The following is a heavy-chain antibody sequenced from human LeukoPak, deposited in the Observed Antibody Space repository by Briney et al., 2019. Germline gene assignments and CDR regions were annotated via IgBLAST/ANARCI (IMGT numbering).Heavy chain of an antibody. V-gene: IGHV3-23*01. Sequence: TGGSLRLSCAASGFTFSSYAMSWVRQAPGKGLEWVSAISGSGGSTYYADSVKGRFTISRDNSKNTLYLQMNSLRAEDTAVYYCAKAKSIFGVVTSFDYWGQGTLVTVSS. CDR2: ISGSGGST. D-gene: IGHD3-3*01. CDR3: AKAKSIFGVVTSFDY. J-gene: IGHJ4*02. CDR1: GFTFSSYA.